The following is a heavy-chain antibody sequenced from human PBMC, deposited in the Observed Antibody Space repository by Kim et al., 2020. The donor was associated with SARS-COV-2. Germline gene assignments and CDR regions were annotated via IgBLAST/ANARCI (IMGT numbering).Heavy chain of an antibody. CDR2: ISSSNTT. Sequence: GGSLRLSCAASGFIFSHYYMSWIRQAPGKGLEWISYISSSNTTEYADSVRGRSIISRDNPKNSLYLHMKGMRTDDTAVYYCARRDGYGSGWSLIWGQGALVTVSS. D-gene: IGHD6-19*01. V-gene: IGHV3-11*03. CDR1: GFIFSHYY. CDR3: ARRDGYGSGWSLI. J-gene: IGHJ4*02.